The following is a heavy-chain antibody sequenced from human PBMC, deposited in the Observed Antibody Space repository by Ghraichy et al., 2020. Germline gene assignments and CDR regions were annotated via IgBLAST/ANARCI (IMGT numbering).Heavy chain of an antibody. CDR1: GFTFSRYW. CDR3: AMDGWVAGDY. D-gene: IGHD3/OR15-3a*01. CDR2: IKEDGSER. J-gene: IGHJ4*02. V-gene: IGHV3-7*03. Sequence: GGSRRLSCAASGFTFSRYWMSWVRQAPGKGLELLANIKEDGSERYYVDSVKGRFTISRDNAKNSLYLQMNSLRVEDTALYYCAMDGWVAGDYWGRGTLVTVSS.